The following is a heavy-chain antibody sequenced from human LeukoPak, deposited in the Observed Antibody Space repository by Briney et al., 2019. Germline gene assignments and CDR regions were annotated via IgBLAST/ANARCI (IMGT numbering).Heavy chain of an antibody. Sequence: SETLSLTCAVYGGSFSGYYWSWIRQPPGKGLEWIGEINHSGSTNYNPSLKSRVTISVDTSKNQFSPKLSSVTAADTAVYYCASRLYSSSWPEYFQHWGQGTLVTVSS. V-gene: IGHV4-34*01. CDR1: GGSFSGYY. D-gene: IGHD6-13*01. CDR2: INHSGST. CDR3: ASRLYSSSWPEYFQH. J-gene: IGHJ1*01.